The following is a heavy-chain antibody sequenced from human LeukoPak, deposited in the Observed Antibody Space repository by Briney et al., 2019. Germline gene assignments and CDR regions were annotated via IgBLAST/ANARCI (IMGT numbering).Heavy chain of an antibody. V-gene: IGHV3-74*03. Sequence: GGSLRLSCETSGFTLKNYWMSWLRRAPGKGLEWVSRSKYDGSTAMYAEPVKGRFTISRDNARGTLYLQMSSLRVDDTAVYYCAKSDWFDPCGRGILVTVSS. J-gene: IGHJ5*02. CDR1: GFTLKNYW. CDR2: SKYDGSTA. CDR3: AKSDWFDP.